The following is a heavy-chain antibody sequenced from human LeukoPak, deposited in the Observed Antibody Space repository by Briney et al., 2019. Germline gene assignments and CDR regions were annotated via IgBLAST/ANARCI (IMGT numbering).Heavy chain of an antibody. D-gene: IGHD6-6*01. CDR1: GCSISSGGYY. V-gene: IGHV4-31*03. Sequence: SETLSLTCTVSGCSISSGGYYWSWIRQHPGKGLEWIGYIYYSGSTYYTPSLKSRVTISVDTSKNQFSLKLSSVTAADTAVYYCARDVEEYSSSSGVGWFDPWGQGTLVTVSS. CDR3: ARDVEEYSSSSGVGWFDP. CDR2: IYYSGST. J-gene: IGHJ5*02.